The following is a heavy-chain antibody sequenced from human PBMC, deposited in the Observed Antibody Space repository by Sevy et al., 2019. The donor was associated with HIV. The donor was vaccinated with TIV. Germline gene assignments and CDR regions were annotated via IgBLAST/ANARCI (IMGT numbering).Heavy chain of an antibody. D-gene: IGHD4-17*01. CDR2: IRSSSNDI. Sequence: GGSLRLSCTASGFIFSNYNMNWVRQAPGKGLEWVSYIRSSSNDIYYADSVKGRFTISRDNAKNSLYLQMNSLRAEDTAVYYCARDHVKDGDLGDYYYYAMDVWGQGTTVTVSS. J-gene: IGHJ6*02. V-gene: IGHV3-21*04. CDR1: GFIFSNYN. CDR3: ARDHVKDGDLGDYYYYAMDV.